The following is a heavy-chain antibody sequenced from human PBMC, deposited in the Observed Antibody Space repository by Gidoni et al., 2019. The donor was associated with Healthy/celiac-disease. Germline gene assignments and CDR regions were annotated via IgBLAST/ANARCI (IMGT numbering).Heavy chain of an antibody. V-gene: IGHV3-66*01. Sequence: EVQLVESGGGLVQPGGSLRLSCAASGSPVRSNYMRWVRQAPGKGLEWVSVIYSGGSTYYADSVKGRFTISRDNSKNTLYLQMNSLRAEDTAVYYCARDRGSGSYYYGMDVWGQGTTVTVSS. J-gene: IGHJ6*02. CDR2: IYSGGST. CDR1: GSPVRSNY. D-gene: IGHD1-26*01. CDR3: ARDRGSGSYYYGMDV.